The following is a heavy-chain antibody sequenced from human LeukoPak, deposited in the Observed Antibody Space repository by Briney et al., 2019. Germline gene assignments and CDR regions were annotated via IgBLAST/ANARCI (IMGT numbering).Heavy chain of an antibody. D-gene: IGHD5-24*01. CDR2: INPNSGGT. CDR1: GYTFTGYY. V-gene: IGHV1-2*02. J-gene: IGHJ4*02. Sequence: GASVKVSCKASGYTFTGYYMHWVRQAPGQGLEWMGWINPNSGGTNYAQKFQGRVTVTRGTSISTAYMELSSLRFEDTAVYYCARGRWLQSDPWYFDYWGQGTLVTVSS. CDR3: ARGRWLQSDPWYFDY.